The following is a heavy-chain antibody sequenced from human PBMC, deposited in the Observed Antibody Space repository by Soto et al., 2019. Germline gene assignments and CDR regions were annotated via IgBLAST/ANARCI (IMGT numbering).Heavy chain of an antibody. CDR1: GGSISSSNW. V-gene: IGHV4-4*02. D-gene: IGHD3-22*01. CDR3: AAGLGGYHYYFDY. Sequence: ASETLSLTCAVSGGSISSSNWWSWVRQPPGKGLEWIGEIYHSGSTNYNPSLKSRVTISVDKSKNQFSLKLSSVTAADTAVYYCAAGLGGYHYYFDYWGQGTLVTVSS. CDR2: IYHSGST. J-gene: IGHJ4*02.